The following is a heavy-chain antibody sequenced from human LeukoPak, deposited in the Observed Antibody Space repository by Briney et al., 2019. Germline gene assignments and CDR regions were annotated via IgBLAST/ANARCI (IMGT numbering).Heavy chain of an antibody. V-gene: IGHV3-21*01. CDR1: GFTFSSYT. CDR2: ISSSSSYI. CDR3: ASDISNKGFDY. Sequence: GGSLRLSCAASGFTFSSYTINWVRQAPGKGLEWVSSISSSSSYIFYADSVKGRFTISRDNAKTSLFLQMNSLRAEDTAVYYCASDISNKGFDYWGQGTLVTVSS. J-gene: IGHJ4*02. D-gene: IGHD3-3*02.